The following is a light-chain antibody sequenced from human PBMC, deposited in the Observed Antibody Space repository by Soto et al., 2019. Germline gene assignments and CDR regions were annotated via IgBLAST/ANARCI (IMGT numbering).Light chain of an antibody. CDR1: QTISSW. CDR3: QHYNSYSEA. Sequence: DIQMTQSPSTLSGSVGDRVTITCRASQTISSWLAWYQQKPGKAPKLLIYKASTLKSGVPSRFSGSGSGTEFTLHISSLQPDDFATNYCQHYNSYSEAFGQGTKVELK. V-gene: IGKV1-5*03. J-gene: IGKJ1*01. CDR2: KAS.